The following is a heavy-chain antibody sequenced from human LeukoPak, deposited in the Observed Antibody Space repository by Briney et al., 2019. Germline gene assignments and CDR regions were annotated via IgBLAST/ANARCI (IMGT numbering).Heavy chain of an antibody. CDR2: INTNTGNP. J-gene: IGHJ3*02. CDR3: ARAAHSNGWSLRAFDM. V-gene: IGHV7-4-1*02. CDR1: GYTFTSYA. D-gene: IGHD6-19*01. Sequence: ASVTVSCKASGYTFTSYAMNWVRQAPGQGLEWMGWINTNTGNPTYAQGFTGRFVFSLDDSVSTAYLQISSLKTEDTAVYFCARAAHSNGWSLRAFDMWGQGTMVTFSS.